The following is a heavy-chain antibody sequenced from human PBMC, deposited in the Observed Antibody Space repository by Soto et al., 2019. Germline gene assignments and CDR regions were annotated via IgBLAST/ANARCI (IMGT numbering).Heavy chain of an antibody. CDR1: GFTFSSYA. Sequence: GGSLRLSCAASGFTFSSYAMHWVRQAPGKGLEWVAVISYDGSNKYYADSVKGRFTISRDNSKNTLYLQMNSLRAEDTAVYYCARHVQPGSRNWFDPWGQGTLVTVSS. V-gene: IGHV3-30-3*01. J-gene: IGHJ5*02. CDR3: ARHVQPGSRNWFDP. D-gene: IGHD3-10*01. CDR2: ISYDGSNK.